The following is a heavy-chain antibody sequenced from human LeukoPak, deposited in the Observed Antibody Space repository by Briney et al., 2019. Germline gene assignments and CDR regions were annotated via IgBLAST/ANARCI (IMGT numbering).Heavy chain of an antibody. D-gene: IGHD6-6*01. J-gene: IGHJ3*02. Sequence: SETLSLTCTVSGASISNYYWSWIRQPPGKGLEWIGYIYYSGSTNYNPSLKSRVTISVDTSKNQFSLKLSSVTAADTAVYYCARESSGSDAFDIWGQGTMVTVSS. CDR1: GASISNYY. CDR3: ARESSGSDAFDI. V-gene: IGHV4-59*01. CDR2: IYYSGST.